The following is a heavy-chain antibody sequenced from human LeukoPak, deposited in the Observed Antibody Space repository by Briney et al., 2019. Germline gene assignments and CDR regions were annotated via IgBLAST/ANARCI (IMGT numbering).Heavy chain of an antibody. CDR2: ISAYNGNT. V-gene: IGHV1-18*01. D-gene: IGHD7-27*01. CDR1: GGTFSSYA. J-gene: IGHJ4*02. Sequence: ASVKVSCKASGGTFSSYAISWVRQAPGQGLEWMGWISAYNGNTNYAQKLQGRVTMTTDTSTSTAYMELRSLRSDDTAVYYCARELGRFFDYWGQGTLVTVSS. CDR3: ARELGRFFDY.